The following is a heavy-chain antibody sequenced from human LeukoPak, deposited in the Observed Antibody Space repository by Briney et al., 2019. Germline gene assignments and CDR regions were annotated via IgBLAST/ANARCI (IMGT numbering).Heavy chain of an antibody. J-gene: IGHJ6*03. D-gene: IGHD1-26*01. CDR3: ARHPGDFTGIVNYYYMDV. CDR2: ISYDGSNK. V-gene: IGHV3-30*03. Sequence: PGGSLRLSCAASGFTLSSYGMHWVRQGPGKGLGWVAIISYDGSNKYYGDSVKGRFTISRDNSNNTLFLQMNSLRPEDTAVYYCARHPGDFTGIVNYYYMDVWGKGTTVTVSS. CDR1: GFTLSSYG.